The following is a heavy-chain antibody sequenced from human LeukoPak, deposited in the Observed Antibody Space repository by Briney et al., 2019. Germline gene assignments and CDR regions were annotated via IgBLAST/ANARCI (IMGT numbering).Heavy chain of an antibody. Sequence: QPGGSLRLSCAASRFSFSTTWMHWVRQAPGKGLEWVALIYSDSSRTTYADSVKGRFTISRDNAKNTVYLQMSSLRVEDTAVYFCTKDAGYASDFWGQGILVPVSS. J-gene: IGHJ4*02. D-gene: IGHD2-15*01. CDR1: RFSFSTTW. V-gene: IGHV3-74*01. CDR3: TKDAGYASDF. CDR2: IYSDSSRT.